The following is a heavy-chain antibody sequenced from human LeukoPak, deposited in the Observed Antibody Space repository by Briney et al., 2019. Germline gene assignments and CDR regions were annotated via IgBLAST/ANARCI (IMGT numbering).Heavy chain of an antibody. D-gene: IGHD1-26*01. CDR1: GGSISSSSYY. Sequence: SETLSLTCTVSGGSISSSSYYWGWIRQPPGKGLEWIGSIYYSGSTYYNPSLKSRVTISVDTSENQFSLKLSSVTAADTAVYYCARLPLVRAGPYYYMDVWGKGTTVTVSS. CDR3: ARLPLVRAGPYYYMDV. J-gene: IGHJ6*03. V-gene: IGHV4-39*07. CDR2: IYYSGST.